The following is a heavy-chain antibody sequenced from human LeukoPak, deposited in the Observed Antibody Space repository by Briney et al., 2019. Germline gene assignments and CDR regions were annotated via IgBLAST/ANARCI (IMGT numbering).Heavy chain of an antibody. V-gene: IGHV4-34*01. CDR2: INHSGST. Sequence: SETLSLTCAVSGGSFTTYYWSWIRQPPGKGLEWIGEINHSGSTNYNPSLKSRLTLSIDTSKSQFSLTLNSVTAADTAVYYCARQAFDSWSGFLDYWGQGTLVTVSS. CDR1: GGSFTTYY. D-gene: IGHD3-3*01. J-gene: IGHJ4*02. CDR3: ARQAFDSWSGFLDY.